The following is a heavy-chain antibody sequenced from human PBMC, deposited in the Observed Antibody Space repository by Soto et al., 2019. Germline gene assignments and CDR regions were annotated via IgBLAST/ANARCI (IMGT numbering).Heavy chain of an antibody. CDR2: IYHSGST. J-gene: IGHJ5*02. Sequence: QVQLQESGPGLVKPSGTLSLTCAVSSGSISSSNWWSWVRQPPGKGLEWIGEIYHSGSTNYNPSLKSRVTISVDKSKNQFSLKLSSVTAADTAVYYCARRPVALRVVPAAEPRDPKRKTYDKVWFDPWGQGTLVTVSS. V-gene: IGHV4-4*02. D-gene: IGHD2-2*01. CDR1: SGSISSSNW. CDR3: ARRPVALRVVPAAEPRDPKRKTYDKVWFDP.